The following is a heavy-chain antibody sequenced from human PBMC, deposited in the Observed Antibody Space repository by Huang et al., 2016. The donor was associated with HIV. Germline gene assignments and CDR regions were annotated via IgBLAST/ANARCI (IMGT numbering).Heavy chain of an antibody. V-gene: IGHV3-30-3*01. CDR3: ARRAVAGIYYYYYMDV. Sequence: QVQLVESGGGVVQPGRSLRLSCAASGFTFSNYAMHWFRQAPGKGLEWVAVISYDGSNKYYTDSVKGRFTISRDNSKNALYLQMNSLRAEDTAVYYCARRAVAGIYYYYYMDVWGKGTTVTVSS. CDR2: ISYDGSNK. D-gene: IGHD6-19*01. J-gene: IGHJ6*03. CDR1: GFTFSNYA.